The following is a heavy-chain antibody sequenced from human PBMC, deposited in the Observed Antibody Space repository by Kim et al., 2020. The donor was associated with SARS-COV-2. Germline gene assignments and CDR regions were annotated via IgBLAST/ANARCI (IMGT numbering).Heavy chain of an antibody. CDR2: ISYDGSNK. CDR1: GFTFSSYG. J-gene: IGHJ6*02. D-gene: IGHD3-3*01. CDR3: AKDVKYYDFWSGYTHQQQVNYYNYGMDV. V-gene: IGHV3-30*18. Sequence: GGSLRLSCAASGFTFSSYGMHWVRQAPGKGLEWVAVISYDGSNKYYADSVKGRFTISRDNSKNTLYLQMNSLRAEDTAVYYWAKDVKYYDFWSGYTHQQQVNYYNYGMDVWGQGTTVTVSS.